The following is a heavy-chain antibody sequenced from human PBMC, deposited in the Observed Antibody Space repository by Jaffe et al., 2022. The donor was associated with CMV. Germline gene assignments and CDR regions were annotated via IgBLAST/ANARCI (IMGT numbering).Heavy chain of an antibody. CDR1: GGTFSSYA. CDR2: IIPIFGTA. J-gene: IGHJ6*02. Sequence: QVQLVQSGAEVKKPGSSVKVSCKASGGTFSSYAISWVRQAPGQGLEWMGGIIPIFGTANYAQKFQGRVTITADESTSTAYMELSSLRSEDTAVYYCARDRHYDFWSGYSGQYYGMDVWGQGTTVTVSS. D-gene: IGHD3-3*01. V-gene: IGHV1-69*01. CDR3: ARDRHYDFWSGYSGQYYGMDV.